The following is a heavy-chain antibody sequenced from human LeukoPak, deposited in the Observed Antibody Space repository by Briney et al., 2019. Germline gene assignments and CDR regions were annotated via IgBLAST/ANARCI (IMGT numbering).Heavy chain of an antibody. CDR1: GFSVSDNY. CDR2: LYSGGTS. Sequence: PGGSLRLSCAASGFSVSDNYMSWVRQAPGKGLEWVSVLYSGGTSYYADSVKGRFTISRDNSKNTLYLQMNSLRVEDTAVYYCATSLGPLTEYWGQGTLVTVSS. J-gene: IGHJ4*02. V-gene: IGHV3-53*01. CDR3: ATSLGPLTEY. D-gene: IGHD7-27*01.